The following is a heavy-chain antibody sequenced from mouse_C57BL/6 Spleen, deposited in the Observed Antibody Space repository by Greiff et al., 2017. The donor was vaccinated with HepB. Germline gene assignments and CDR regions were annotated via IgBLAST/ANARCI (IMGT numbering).Heavy chain of an antibody. J-gene: IGHJ4*01. V-gene: IGHV1-54*01. CDR2: INPGRGGT. CDR1: GYAFTNYL. Sequence: QVQLKESGAELVRPGTSVKVSCKASGYAFTNYLIEWVKQRPGQGLEWIGVINPGRGGTNYNEKFKRKGTLTADKSSSTSYMQLSSLTSEDSAVYVCARSGDYDGAMDYWGQGTSVTVSS. CDR3: ARSGDYDGAMDY. D-gene: IGHD2-4*01.